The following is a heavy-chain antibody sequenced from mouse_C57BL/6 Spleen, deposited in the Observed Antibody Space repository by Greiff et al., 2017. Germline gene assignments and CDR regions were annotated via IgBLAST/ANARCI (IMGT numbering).Heavy chain of an antibody. J-gene: IGHJ2*01. D-gene: IGHD1-1*01. CDR2: IHPNSGST. CDR1: GYTFTSYW. V-gene: IGHV1-64*01. CDR3: ARPEYYGSSYDYFDY. Sequence: VQLQQPGAELVKPGASVKLSCKASGYTFTSYWMHWVKQRPGQGLEWIGMIHPNSGSTNYNEKFKSKATLTVDKSSSTAYMQLSSLTSEYSAVYCCARPEYYGSSYDYFDYWGQGTTLTVSS.